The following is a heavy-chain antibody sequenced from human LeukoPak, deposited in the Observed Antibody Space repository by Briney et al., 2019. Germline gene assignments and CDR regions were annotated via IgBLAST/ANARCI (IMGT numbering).Heavy chain of an antibody. CDR1: GFTFSTYG. CDR3: VKDNPLDY. V-gene: IGHV3-30*02. D-gene: IGHD1-14*01. CDR2: IRSDGINK. J-gene: IGHJ4*02. Sequence: GGSLRLSCAASGFTFSTYGMHWVRQAPGKGLEWVAFIRSDGINKYYADSVKGRFTISRDNSKNTLYLQMNSLRAEDTAVYYCVKDNPLDYWGQGTLVIVSS.